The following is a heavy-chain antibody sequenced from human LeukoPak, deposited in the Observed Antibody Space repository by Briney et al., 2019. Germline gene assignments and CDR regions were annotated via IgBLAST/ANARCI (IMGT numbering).Heavy chain of an antibody. CDR2: ISHSGST. CDR1: GGSFSGHY. CDR3: ATRTYYYDNPALSHDY. J-gene: IGHJ4*02. V-gene: IGHV4-34*01. Sequence: SETLSLTCAVYGGSFSGHYWRWIRQPSGKGLEWIGEISHSGSTNYNPSLKSRVTISVDMSTNQFSLKLTSVTAADTAVYYCATRTYYYDNPALSHDYWGQGTLVTVSS. D-gene: IGHD3-22*01.